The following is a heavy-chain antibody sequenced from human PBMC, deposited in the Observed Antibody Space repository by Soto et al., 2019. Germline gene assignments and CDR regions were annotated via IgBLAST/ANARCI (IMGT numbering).Heavy chain of an antibody. CDR3: ARDLSGSPEPEYYFDY. J-gene: IGHJ4*02. Sequence: QVQLVESGGGVVQPGRSLRLSCAASGFTFSSYAMHWVRQAPGKGLEWVAVISYDGSNKYYADSVKGRFTISRDNSKNTLYLQMNSLRAEDTAVYYCARDLSGSPEPEYYFDYWGQGTLVTVSS. CDR2: ISYDGSNK. CDR1: GFTFSSYA. V-gene: IGHV3-30-3*01. D-gene: IGHD1-26*01.